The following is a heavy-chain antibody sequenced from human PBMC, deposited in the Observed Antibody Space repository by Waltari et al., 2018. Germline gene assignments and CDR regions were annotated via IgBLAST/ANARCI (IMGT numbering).Heavy chain of an antibody. J-gene: IGHJ6*02. CDR2: ISDGDKSI. CDR3: VRDGLGSGWTRVDV. V-gene: IGHV3-48*03. Sequence: ELQLVESGGGLVQPGGSMRISCVASGFSFRSFEMNLCRQAPGKGLEWISYISDGDKSISYAESVKGRFTVSRDNAKNSLHLQMNNLRAEDTATYYCVRDGLGSGWTRVDVWGQGTTVTVSS. CDR1: GFSFRSFE. D-gene: IGHD2-15*01.